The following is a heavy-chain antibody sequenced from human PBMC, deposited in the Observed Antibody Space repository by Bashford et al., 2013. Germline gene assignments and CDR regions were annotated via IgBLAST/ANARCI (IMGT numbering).Heavy chain of an antibody. Sequence: SVKVSCKASGGTFSSYAISWVRQAPGQGLEWMGGIIPIFGTANYAQKFQGRVTITADESTSTAYMELSSLRSEDTAVYYCARAGYCSGGSCYIDYWGQGTLVTVSS. D-gene: IGHD2-15*01. CDR2: IIPIFGTA. CDR3: ARAGYCSGGSCYIDY. V-gene: IGHV1-69*13. CDR1: GGTFSSYA. J-gene: IGHJ4*02.